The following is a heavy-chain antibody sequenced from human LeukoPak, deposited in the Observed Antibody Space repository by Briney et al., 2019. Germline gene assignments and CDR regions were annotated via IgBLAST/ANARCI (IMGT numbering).Heavy chain of an antibody. CDR3: ARGCNRYDSSGYHCY. CDR2: IYHIGTT. CDR1: GGSISSYS. J-gene: IGHJ4*02. V-gene: IGHV4-59*01. Sequence: ASETLSLTCTVSGGSISSYSWSWIRQPPGKGLENIGYIYHIGTTNYNPSLKSRVTISLDTSKNQFSLNLSSVTAADTAMYYCARGCNRYDSSGYHCYWGQGTLVTVSS. D-gene: IGHD3-22*01.